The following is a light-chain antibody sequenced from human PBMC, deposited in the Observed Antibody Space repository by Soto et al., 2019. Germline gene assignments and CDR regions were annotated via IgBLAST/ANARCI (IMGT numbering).Light chain of an antibody. Sequence: QSVLTQPPSASGSPGQSVTISCTGTSSDVGGYNYVSWYQQHPGKAPKLMIYEVSKRPSGVPDRFSGSKSGNTASLTVSGLQAEDEADYYCSSYAGSNMVVFGGVTKLTVL. CDR3: SSYAGSNMVV. J-gene: IGLJ2*01. CDR1: SSDVGGYNY. CDR2: EVS. V-gene: IGLV2-8*01.